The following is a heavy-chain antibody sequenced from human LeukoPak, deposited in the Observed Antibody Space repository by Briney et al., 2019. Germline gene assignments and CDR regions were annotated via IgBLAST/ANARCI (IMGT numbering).Heavy chain of an antibody. CDR3: ARGYSYGYRIDY. CDR2: ISSDGSST. Sequence: PGGSLRLSCAASGFTFSSYWMHWVRQAPGKGLVWVSRISSDGSSTSYADSVKGRFTISRDTPKNTLYLQMDSLRAEDTAVYSCARGYSYGYRIDYWGQGTLVTVSS. CDR1: GFTFSSYW. J-gene: IGHJ4*02. D-gene: IGHD5-18*01. V-gene: IGHV3-74*01.